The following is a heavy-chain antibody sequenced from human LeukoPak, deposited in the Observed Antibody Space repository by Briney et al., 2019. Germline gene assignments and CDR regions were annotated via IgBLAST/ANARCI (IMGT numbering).Heavy chain of an antibody. V-gene: IGHV3-48*03. CDR1: GFTFSTYE. D-gene: IGHD1-26*01. CDR3: AKGSDRAGELLWT. Sequence: GGSLRLSCAASGFTFSTYEMSWVRQAPGKGLEWVSYISSSGSTIFYADSVMGRFTISRDNTKNSLYLQMNSLRAEDTAVYYCAKGSDRAGELLWTWGQGTLVTVSS. J-gene: IGHJ4*02. CDR2: ISSSGSTI.